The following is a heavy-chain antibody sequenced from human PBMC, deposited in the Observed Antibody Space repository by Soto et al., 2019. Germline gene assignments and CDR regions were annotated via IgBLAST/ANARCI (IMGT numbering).Heavy chain of an antibody. CDR3: ASGSPVATDY. Sequence: QLQLQESGAGLVKPSQTLSLTCAVSGGSISSGGYSWSWIRQPPGKGLEWIGYICHSGSTYYNPSLKSRVTISVDRSKNKFSLKLSAVTAAYTAVYYCASGSPVATDYWGQGTLVTVSS. V-gene: IGHV4-30-2*01. D-gene: IGHD2-21*02. J-gene: IGHJ4*02. CDR2: ICHSGST. CDR1: GGSISSGGYS.